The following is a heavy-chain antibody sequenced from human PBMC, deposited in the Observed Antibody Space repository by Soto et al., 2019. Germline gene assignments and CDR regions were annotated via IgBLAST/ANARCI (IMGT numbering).Heavy chain of an antibody. Sequence: SVKVSCKASGGTFSSYAISWVRQAPGQGLEWMGGIIPIFGTANYAQKFQGRVTITADKSTSTAYMELSSLRSEDTAVYYCARDHYDSSGPKIWGQGTLVTVSS. CDR2: IIPIFGTA. J-gene: IGHJ4*02. V-gene: IGHV1-69*06. CDR1: GGTFSSYA. D-gene: IGHD3-22*01. CDR3: ARDHYDSSGPKI.